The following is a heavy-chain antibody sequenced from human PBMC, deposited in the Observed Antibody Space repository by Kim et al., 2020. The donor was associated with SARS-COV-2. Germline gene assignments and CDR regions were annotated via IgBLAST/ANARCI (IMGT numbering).Heavy chain of an antibody. CDR3: ATGLVGAITFDY. Sequence: TCCAASVRGRFTISRENAKNTAFLQMNSLRVEDSAVYYCATGLVGAITFDYWGQGILVTVSS. J-gene: IGHJ4*02. D-gene: IGHD1-26*01. V-gene: IGHV3-66*01. CDR2: T.